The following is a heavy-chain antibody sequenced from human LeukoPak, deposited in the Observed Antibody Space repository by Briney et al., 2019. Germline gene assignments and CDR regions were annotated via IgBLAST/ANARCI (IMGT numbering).Heavy chain of an antibody. CDR2: IWYDGSNK. J-gene: IGHJ4*02. Sequence: GGSLRLSCAASGFTFSGYGMPWVRQAPGKGLEWVAVIWYDGSNKYYADSVKGRFTISRDNSKNTLYLQMNSLRAEDTAVYYCAKDRGYCSSTSCYPTELDYWGQGTLVTVSS. D-gene: IGHD2-2*01. CDR1: GFTFSGYG. V-gene: IGHV3-33*06. CDR3: AKDRGYCSSTSCYPTELDY.